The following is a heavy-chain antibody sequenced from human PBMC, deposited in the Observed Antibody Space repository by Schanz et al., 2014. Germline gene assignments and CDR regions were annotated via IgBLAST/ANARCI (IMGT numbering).Heavy chain of an antibody. D-gene: IGHD4-17*01. Sequence: DVQLLESGGGLVQPGGSLRLSCAASGFTFSSYSMNWVRQAPGKGLEWVSAISGSGGSTYYADSVKGRFTISRDNSKNTLYLQMNSLRAEDTAVFYCARDRGHGDLPGDIWGQGTMVTVSS. V-gene: IGHV3-23*01. CDR2: ISGSGGST. CDR3: ARDRGHGDLPGDI. J-gene: IGHJ3*02. CDR1: GFTFSSYS.